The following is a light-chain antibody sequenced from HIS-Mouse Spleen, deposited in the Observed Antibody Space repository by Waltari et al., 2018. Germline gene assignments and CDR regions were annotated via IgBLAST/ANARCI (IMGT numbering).Light chain of an antibody. V-gene: IGLV6-57*02. J-gene: IGLJ3*02. CDR2: EDN. Sequence: NFMLTQPHSVSESPGKTVTISCTGSSGSLASNYVPLDQQRPGSAPTTVIYEDNQRPSGVPDRFSGSIDSSSNSASLTISGLKTEDEADYYCQSYDSSNWVFGGGTKLTVL. CDR3: QSYDSSNWV. CDR1: SGSLASNY.